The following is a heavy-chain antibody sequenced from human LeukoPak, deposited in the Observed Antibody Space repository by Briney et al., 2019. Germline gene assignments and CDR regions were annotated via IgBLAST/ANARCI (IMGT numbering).Heavy chain of an antibody. CDR3: AKVERYYYDSSGYSD. CDR2: IRYDGSNK. CDR1: GFTFSSYG. J-gene: IGHJ4*02. Sequence: GGSLRLSCAASGFTFSSYGMHWVRQAPGKGLEWVAFIRYDGSNKYYADSVKGRFTISRDNSKNTLYLQMNSLRAEDTAVYYCAKVERYYYDSSGYSDWGQGTLVTVSS. V-gene: IGHV3-30*02. D-gene: IGHD3-22*01.